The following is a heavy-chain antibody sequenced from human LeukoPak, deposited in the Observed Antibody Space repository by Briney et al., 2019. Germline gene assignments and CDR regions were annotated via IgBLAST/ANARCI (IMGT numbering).Heavy chain of an antibody. V-gene: IGHV3-21*01. CDR2: ISSSSSYI. D-gene: IGHD3-9*01. CDR1: GFTFSSYS. Sequence: GGSLRLSCAASGFTFSSYSMNWVRQAPGKGLEWVSSISSSSSYIYYADSVEGRFTISRDNAKNSLYLQMNSLRAEDTAVYYCARDSPLYDNAFDIWGQGTMVTVSS. CDR3: ARDSPLYDNAFDI. J-gene: IGHJ3*02.